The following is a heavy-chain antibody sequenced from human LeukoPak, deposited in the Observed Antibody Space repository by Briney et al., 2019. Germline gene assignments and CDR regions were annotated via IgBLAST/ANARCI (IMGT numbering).Heavy chain of an antibody. J-gene: IGHJ3*02. CDR2: IYHSGST. D-gene: IGHD3-22*01. Sequence: PSETLSLTCTVSGGSISSGGYYWSWIRQPPGKGLEWIGYIYHSGSTYYNPSLKSRVTISVDRSKNQFSLKLSSVTAADTAVYYCARAYYYDSSGLRAFDIWGQGTMVTVSS. CDR3: ARAYYYDSSGLRAFDI. CDR1: GGSISSGGYY. V-gene: IGHV4-30-2*01.